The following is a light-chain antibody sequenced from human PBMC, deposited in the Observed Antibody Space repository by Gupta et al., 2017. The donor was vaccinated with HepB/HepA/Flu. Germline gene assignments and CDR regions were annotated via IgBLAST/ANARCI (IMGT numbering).Light chain of an antibody. J-gene: IGKJ1*01. CDR3: QQYDSSSRT. Sequence: DIVLTQSPGTLSLSPGERATLSCRASQSVSSNYLAWYQQKPGQAPRLLIYGASSRAPGIPDRFSGSGSGTXFTLTIXRLESEDFAVYYCQQYDSSSRTFGXGTKVEIK. CDR1: QSVSSNY. CDR2: GAS. V-gene: IGKV3-20*01.